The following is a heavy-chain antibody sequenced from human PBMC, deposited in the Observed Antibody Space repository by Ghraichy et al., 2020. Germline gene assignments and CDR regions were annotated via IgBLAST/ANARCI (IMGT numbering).Heavy chain of an antibody. D-gene: IGHD5-18*01. V-gene: IGHV3-23*01. CDR3: AKDQVDTAMVFDY. Sequence: GGSLRLSCAASGFTFSSYAMSWVRQAPGKGLAWVSGISGSGGSTYYADSVKGRFTISRDNSKNTLYLLMNSLRAEDTAVYYCAKDQVDTAMVFDYWGQGTLVTVSS. J-gene: IGHJ4*02. CDR1: GFTFSSYA. CDR2: ISGSGGST.